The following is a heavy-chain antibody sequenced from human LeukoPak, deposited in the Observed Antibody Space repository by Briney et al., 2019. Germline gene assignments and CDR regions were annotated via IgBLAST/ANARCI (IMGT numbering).Heavy chain of an antibody. V-gene: IGHV4-34*01. D-gene: IGHD4-23*01. J-gene: IGHJ1*01. CDR1: GGSFSGYY. Sequence: SETLSLTCAVYGGSFSGYYWSWIRQPPGKGLEWIGEINHSGSTNYNPSLKSRATISVDTSKNQFSLKLSSVTAADTAVYYCAREAAKTRKRWSYLQHWGQGTLVTVSS. CDR3: AREAAKTRKRWSYLQH. CDR2: INHSGST.